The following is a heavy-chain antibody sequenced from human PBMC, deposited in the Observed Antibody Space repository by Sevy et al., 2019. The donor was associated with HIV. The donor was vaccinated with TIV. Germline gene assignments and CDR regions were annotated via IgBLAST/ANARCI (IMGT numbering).Heavy chain of an antibody. D-gene: IGHD2-8*01. CDR3: ARDRCTDGGCFRSGYFDY. V-gene: IGHV3-30*04. CDR1: GFTFSNHA. CDR2: ISFDGRNE. J-gene: IGHJ4*01. Sequence: GGSLRLSCAASGFTFSNHAIHWVRQAPGKGLEWVAIISFDGRNEHYADSVKGRFTISRDNSKNTVYLQMTRLRTEGTAVYYCARDRCTDGGCFRSGYFDYWGQGTLVTVSS.